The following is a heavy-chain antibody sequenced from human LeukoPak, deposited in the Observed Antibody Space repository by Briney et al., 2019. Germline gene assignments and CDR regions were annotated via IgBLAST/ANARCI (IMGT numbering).Heavy chain of an antibody. J-gene: IGHJ4*02. CDR3: AREQRIAVAGTLGY. Sequence: ASVKVSCKASGYTFTSYAMHWVRQAPGQRLEWMGWINAGNGNTKYSQKSQGRVTITRDTSASTAYMELSSLRSEDTAVYYCAREQRIAVAGTLGYWGQGTLVTVSS. CDR2: INAGNGNT. V-gene: IGHV1-3*01. D-gene: IGHD6-19*01. CDR1: GYTFTSYA.